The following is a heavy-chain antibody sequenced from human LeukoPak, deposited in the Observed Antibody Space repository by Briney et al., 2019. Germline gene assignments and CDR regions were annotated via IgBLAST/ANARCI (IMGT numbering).Heavy chain of an antibody. Sequence: PGGSLRLSCAASGFTFSDYYMSWIRQAPGKGLEWVSYISSSGSTIYYADSVKGRFTISRDNAKNSLYLQMNSLRAEDTAVYYCTRLYSGSYYYYYYMDVWGKGTTVTVSS. J-gene: IGHJ6*03. CDR2: ISSSGSTI. CDR1: GFTFSDYY. CDR3: TRLYSGSYYYYYYMDV. V-gene: IGHV3-11*01. D-gene: IGHD1-26*01.